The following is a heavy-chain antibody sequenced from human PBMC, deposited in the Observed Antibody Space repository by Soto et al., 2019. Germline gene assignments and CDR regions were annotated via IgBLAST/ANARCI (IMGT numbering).Heavy chain of an antibody. V-gene: IGHV3-21*01. CDR2: ISSSSSYI. D-gene: IGHD6-19*01. J-gene: IGHJ3*01. CDR3: ARDAVVSGWYERDAFDF. Sequence: GGSLRLSCAASGFTFSSYSMNWVRQAPGKGLEWVSSISSSSSYIYYADSVKGRFTISRDNAKDSLYLQMNSLRAEDTAVYYCARDAVVSGWYERDAFDFWGQGTMVTLSS. CDR1: GFTFSSYS.